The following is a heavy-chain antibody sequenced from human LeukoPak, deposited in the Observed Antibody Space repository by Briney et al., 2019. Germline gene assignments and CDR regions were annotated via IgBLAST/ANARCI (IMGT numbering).Heavy chain of an antibody. J-gene: IGHJ5*02. Sequence: NSSETLSLTCAVYGGSFSGYYWSWIRQPPGKGLEWIGEINHSGSTNYNPSLKSRVTISVDTSKNQFSLKLSSATAADTAVYYCARGKNELGPNWFDPWGQGTLVTVSS. CDR2: INHSGST. V-gene: IGHV4-34*01. D-gene: IGHD1-1*01. CDR3: ARGKNELGPNWFDP. CDR1: GGSFSGYY.